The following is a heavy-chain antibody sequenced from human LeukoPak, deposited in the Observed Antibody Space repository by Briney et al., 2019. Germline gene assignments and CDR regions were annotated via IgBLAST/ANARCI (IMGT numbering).Heavy chain of an antibody. CDR3: AGHHPRNTVDF. D-gene: IGHD2/OR15-2a*01. Sequence: SQTLSLTCTVSGGSISSGGYYWSWIRQRPGKGLEWIGYIYYSGSTHYNPSLKSRVTISVDTSKNQFSLKLSSVTAADTAVYYCAGHHPRNTVDFWGQGILVTVSS. CDR1: GGSISSGGYY. CDR2: IYYSGST. V-gene: IGHV4-31*03. J-gene: IGHJ4*02.